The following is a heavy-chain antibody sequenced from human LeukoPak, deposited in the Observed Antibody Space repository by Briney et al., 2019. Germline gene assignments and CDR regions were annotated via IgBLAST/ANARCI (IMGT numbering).Heavy chain of an antibody. CDR3: ATQPYYYDSSGYADY. CDR1: GYTFTGHY. D-gene: IGHD3-22*01. V-gene: IGHV1-2*02. CDR2: INPNSGGT. J-gene: IGHJ4*02. Sequence: GASVKVSCKASGYTFTGHYMHWVRQAPGQGLEWMGWINPNSGGTNYAQKFQGRVTMTRDTSISTAYMELSRLRSDDTAVYYCATQPYYYDSSGYADYWGQGTLVTVSS.